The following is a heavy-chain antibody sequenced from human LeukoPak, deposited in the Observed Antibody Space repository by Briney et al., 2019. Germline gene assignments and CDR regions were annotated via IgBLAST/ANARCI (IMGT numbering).Heavy chain of an antibody. Sequence: SGPTLVNPTQTLTLTCTFSGFSLSTGGVGVGWIRRPPGKALEWLAVIYWDDDKHYSPSLKSGLTITKDTAKNQVVLRMPNMDPVDTATYYCAHKPAREQLWLSFYFDYWGQGTLVTVSS. CDR1: GFSLSTGGVG. D-gene: IGHD5-18*01. J-gene: IGHJ4*02. CDR3: AHKPAREQLWLSFYFDY. CDR2: IYWDDDK. V-gene: IGHV2-5*02.